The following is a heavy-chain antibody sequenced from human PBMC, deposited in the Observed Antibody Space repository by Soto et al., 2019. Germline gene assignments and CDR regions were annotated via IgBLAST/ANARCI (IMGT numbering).Heavy chain of an antibody. Sequence: GGSLRLSCAASGFTFSSYWMHWVRQAPGKGQVWVSRIKGDGSETNYADSVKGRFTISRDNAKNTLYLQLNSLRAEDTAVYYCLRGNSGYGNFDYWGQGTRVTVSS. J-gene: IGHJ4*02. V-gene: IGHV3-74*01. CDR3: LRGNSGYGNFDY. CDR2: IKGDGSET. D-gene: IGHD5-12*01. CDR1: GFTFSSYW.